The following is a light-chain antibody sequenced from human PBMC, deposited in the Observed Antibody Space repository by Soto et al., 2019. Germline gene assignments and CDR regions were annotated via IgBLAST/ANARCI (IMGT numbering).Light chain of an antibody. V-gene: IGKV3-20*01. J-gene: IGKJ1*01. Sequence: EIVLTQSPGTLSLSPGERATLSCRASQSVSSSHLAWYQQKPGQAPRLLIYDASSRATGIPDRFSGSGSGTDFILTIGRLEPEDFPVNSGRQYGTSPAWRFGQGTRWKS. CDR2: DAS. CDR1: QSVSSSH. CDR3: RQYGTSPAWR.